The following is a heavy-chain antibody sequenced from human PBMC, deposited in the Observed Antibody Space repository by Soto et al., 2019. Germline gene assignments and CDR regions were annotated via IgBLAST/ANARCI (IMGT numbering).Heavy chain of an antibody. CDR2: IIPIFGTA. CDR1: GGSFSSYI. V-gene: IGHV1-69*13. CDR3: AREHGYCSGGSCPAENNWFDP. Sequence: SVKVSCKASGGSFSSYIVSWVRQAPGQGLEWMGGIIPIFGTANYAQKFQGRVTITADESTSTAYMELSSLRSEDTAVYYCAREHGYCSGGSCPAENNWFDPWGQGTLVTVSS. J-gene: IGHJ5*02. D-gene: IGHD2-15*01.